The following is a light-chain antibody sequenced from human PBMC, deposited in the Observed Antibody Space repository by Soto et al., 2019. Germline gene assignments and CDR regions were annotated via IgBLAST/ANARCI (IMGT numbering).Light chain of an antibody. CDR1: SSNIGAAYD. J-gene: IGLJ3*02. CDR3: QSYYSSLSGWV. Sequence: HSVLTQPPSVSGAPGQKVTISCTRSSSNIGAAYDVHWYQHLPGTAPKLLIYGNNNRPSGVPDRFSGSKSGTSASLAITGLQAEDEADYYCQSYYSSLSGWVFGGGTKLTVL. V-gene: IGLV1-40*01. CDR2: GNN.